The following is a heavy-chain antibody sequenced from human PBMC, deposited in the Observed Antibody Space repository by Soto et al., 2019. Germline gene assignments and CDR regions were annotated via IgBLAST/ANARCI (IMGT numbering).Heavy chain of an antibody. V-gene: IGHV3-48*01. CDR3: AREIERLLGY. CDR1: GFTFSSYS. D-gene: IGHD3-3*01. CDR2: ISSSGTTI. Sequence: PGGSLRLSCVASGFTFSSYSLNWVRQAPGKGLEWVSYISSSGTTIYYADSVKGRFTISRDNAKNSLYLQMNSLRVEDTAVYYCAREIERLLGYWGQGTLVTVSS. J-gene: IGHJ4*02.